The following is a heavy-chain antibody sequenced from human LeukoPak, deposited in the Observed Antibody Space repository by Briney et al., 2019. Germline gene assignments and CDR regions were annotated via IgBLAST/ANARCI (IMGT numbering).Heavy chain of an antibody. CDR3: AKEYNWILYYYYGMDV. Sequence: GGSLRLSCAASGFTFSSYGMHWVRQAPGKGLEWVAVISYDGSNKYYADSAKGRFTISRDNSKNTLYLQMNSLRAEDTAVYYCAKEYNWILYYYYGMDVWGQGTTVTVSS. J-gene: IGHJ6*02. CDR2: ISYDGSNK. D-gene: IGHD1-20*01. CDR1: GFTFSSYG. V-gene: IGHV3-30*18.